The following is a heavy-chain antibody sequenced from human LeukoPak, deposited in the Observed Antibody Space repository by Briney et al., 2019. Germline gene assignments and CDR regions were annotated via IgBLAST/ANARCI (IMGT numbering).Heavy chain of an antibody. CDR3: ARDRGSYYRSWFDP. D-gene: IGHD1-26*01. CDR1: GYTFTSYG. Sequence: ASVKVPCKASGYTFTSYGISWVRQAPGQGLEWMGWISAYNGNTNYAQKLQGRVTMTTDTSTSTAYMELRSLRSDDTAVYYCARDRGSYYRSWFDPWGQGTLVTVSS. V-gene: IGHV1-18*01. J-gene: IGHJ5*02. CDR2: ISAYNGNT.